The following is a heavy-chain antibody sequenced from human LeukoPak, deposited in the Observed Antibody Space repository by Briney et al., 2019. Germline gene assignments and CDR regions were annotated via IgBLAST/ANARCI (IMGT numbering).Heavy chain of an antibody. J-gene: IGHJ4*02. Sequence: GGSLRLSCAASGFTISSTYINWVRQAPGKGLEWVVRSTNKANSYSTEYAASVKGRFTLSRDDSKNSLYLQMNSLKTEDTAVYYCVREGESSIHFDYWGQGTLVTVSS. CDR3: VREGESSIHFDY. D-gene: IGHD6-13*01. V-gene: IGHV3-72*01. CDR2: STNKANSYST. CDR1: GFTISSTY.